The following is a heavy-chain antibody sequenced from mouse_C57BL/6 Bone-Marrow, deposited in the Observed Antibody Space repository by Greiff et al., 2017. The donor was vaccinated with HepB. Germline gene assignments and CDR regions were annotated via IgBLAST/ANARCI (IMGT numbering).Heavy chain of an antibody. V-gene: IGHV1-81*01. CDR3: ARSGYYGSSWYFDV. CDR2: IYPRSGNT. J-gene: IGHJ1*03. Sequence: VQLQESGAELARPGASVKLSCKASGYTFTSYGISWVKQRTGQGLEWIGEIYPRSGNTYYNEKFKGKATLTAENSSSTAYMELRSLTSEDSAVYFCARSGYYGSSWYFDVWGTGTTVTVSS. D-gene: IGHD1-1*01. CDR1: GYTFTSYG.